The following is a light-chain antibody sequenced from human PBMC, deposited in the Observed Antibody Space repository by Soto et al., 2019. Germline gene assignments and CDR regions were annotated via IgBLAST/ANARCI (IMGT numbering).Light chain of an antibody. CDR3: QQYDDWPST. V-gene: IGKV3-15*01. CDR2: GAS. Sequence: EIVMTPSRAALSVSPGERAALSCRASQSITNNLAWYQHKPGQAPRLLIYGASTRASGIPARFSGSGFRTEFTLTISSLQSEDFAVYFCQQYDDWPSTFGQGTRLEIK. CDR1: QSITNN. J-gene: IGKJ5*01.